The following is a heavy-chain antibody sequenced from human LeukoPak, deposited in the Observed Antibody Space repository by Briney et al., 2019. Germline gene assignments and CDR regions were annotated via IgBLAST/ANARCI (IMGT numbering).Heavy chain of an antibody. Sequence: GGSLRLSCAASGFTVSSNYMSWVRQAPGKGLEWVSVIYSGGSTYYADSVKGRFTISRDNSKNTLYLQMNSLRAEDTAVYYCARVVNQGYYYYYGMDVWGQGTTVTVSS. CDR1: GFTVSSNY. D-gene: IGHD6-6*01. J-gene: IGHJ6*02. V-gene: IGHV3-53*01. CDR3: ARVVNQGYYYYYGMDV. CDR2: IYSGGST.